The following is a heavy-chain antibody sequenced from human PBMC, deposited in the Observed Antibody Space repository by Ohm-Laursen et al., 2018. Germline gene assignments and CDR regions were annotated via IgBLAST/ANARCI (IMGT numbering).Heavy chain of an antibody. CDR2: IGTAGDT. Sequence: GSLRLSCTASGFTFSSYDMHWVRQATGKGLEWVSAIGTAGDTYYPGSVKGRFTISRENAKNSLYLQMNSLRAGDTAVYYCARAAGHGVPGDRYYYYGMDVWGQGTTVTVSS. D-gene: IGHD2-2*01. V-gene: IGHV3-13*01. CDR1: GFTFSSYD. CDR3: ARAAGHGVPGDRYYYYGMDV. J-gene: IGHJ6*02.